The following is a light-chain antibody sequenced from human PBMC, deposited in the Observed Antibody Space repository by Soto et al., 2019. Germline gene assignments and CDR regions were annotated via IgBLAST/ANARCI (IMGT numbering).Light chain of an antibody. CDR3: SSYTTSSTYV. CDR1: SSDVGSYNR. CDR2: DVS. V-gene: IGLV2-18*02. Sequence: QSALTQPPSVSGSPGQSVAISCTGTSSDVGSYNRVSWYQQPPGTAPKLMIFDVSNRPSGVPDRFSGSKSGNTDSLTISGLQAEDEAYYYCSSYTTSSTYVFGTGTKLTVL. J-gene: IGLJ1*01.